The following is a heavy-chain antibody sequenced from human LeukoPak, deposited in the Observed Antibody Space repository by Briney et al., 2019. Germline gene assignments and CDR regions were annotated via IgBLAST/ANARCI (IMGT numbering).Heavy chain of an antibody. CDR1: GGSFSGYY. V-gene: IGHV4-34*01. D-gene: IGHD3-10*01. J-gene: IGHJ5*02. Sequence: SETLSLTCAVYGGSFSGYYWTWIRQPPGKGLEWIGEINHSGSTNYNPSLKSRVTISVDTSKNHLSLKLNSVTAADTAVYYCARLSLLPQHITMVRGVHPWGQGTLVTVSS. CDR3: ARLSLLPQHITMVRGVHP. CDR2: INHSGST.